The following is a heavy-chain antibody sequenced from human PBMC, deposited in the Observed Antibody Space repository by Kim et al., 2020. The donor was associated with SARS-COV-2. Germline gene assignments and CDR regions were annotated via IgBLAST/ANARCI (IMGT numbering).Heavy chain of an antibody. J-gene: IGHJ4*02. D-gene: IGHD3-3*01. CDR3: ASFTRFLEKEPGYYFDY. CDR2: IIPIFGTA. Sequence: SVKVSCKASGGTFSSYAISWVRQAPGQGLEWMGGIIPIFGTANYAQKFQGRVTITADESTSTAYMELSSLRSEDTAVYYCASFTRFLEKEPGYYFDYWGQGTLVTVSS. CDR1: GGTFSSYA. V-gene: IGHV1-69*13.